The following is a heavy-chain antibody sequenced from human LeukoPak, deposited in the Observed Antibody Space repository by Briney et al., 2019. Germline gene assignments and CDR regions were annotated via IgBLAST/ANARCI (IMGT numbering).Heavy chain of an antibody. J-gene: IGHJ4*02. CDR2: INPNSGGT. Sequence: ASVKVSCKASGYTFTGYYMHWVRQAPGQGLEWMGRINPNSGGTNYAQKFQGRVTMTRDTSISTAYMELSRLRSVDTAVYYCARLSGYSYGFDYWGQGTLVTVSS. CDR1: GYTFTGYY. CDR3: ARLSGYSYGFDY. D-gene: IGHD5-18*01. V-gene: IGHV1-2*06.